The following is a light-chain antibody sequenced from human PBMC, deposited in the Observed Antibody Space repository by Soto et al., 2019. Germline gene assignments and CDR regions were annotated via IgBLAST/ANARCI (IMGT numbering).Light chain of an antibody. V-gene: IGLV4-69*01. CDR2: LNSDGSH. CDR3: QTWGTGIQV. J-gene: IGLJ2*01. CDR1: SGHSSYA. Sequence: QSVLTQSPSASASLGASVKLTCTLSSGHSSYAIAWHQQQPEKGPRYLMKLNSDGSHSKGDGIPDRFSGSSSGAERYLTISSLQSEDEADYYCQTWGTGIQVFGAGTTLTVL.